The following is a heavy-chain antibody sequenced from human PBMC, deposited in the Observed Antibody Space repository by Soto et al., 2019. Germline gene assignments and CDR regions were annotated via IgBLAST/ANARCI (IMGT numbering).Heavy chain of an antibody. D-gene: IGHD3-16*01. V-gene: IGHV2-5*02. Sequence: QITLKESGPTLVKPTQPLTLTGTFSGFSFTTRGVGVDWIGQPPGKALECLALIYWDDDKRYSPALQSRLSITKDTSKNQVVLTMTNVDPVDTATYYCAHIPNYYQYDWFDPWGQGTLVSVSS. CDR1: GFSFTTRGVG. CDR2: IYWDDDK. J-gene: IGHJ5*02. CDR3: AHIPNYYQYDWFDP.